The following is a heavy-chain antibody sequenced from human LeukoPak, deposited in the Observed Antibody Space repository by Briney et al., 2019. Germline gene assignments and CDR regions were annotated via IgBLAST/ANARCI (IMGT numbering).Heavy chain of an antibody. V-gene: IGHV1-18*01. CDR3: ARAHNYYDSSGYYPQLLGFDY. CDR1: GYTFTSSG. Sequence: ASVKVSCKASGYTFTSSGISWVRQAPGQGLEWMGWISAFNGNTNYAQKLQGRVTMTTDTSTSTAYMELRSLRSDDTAVYYCARAHNYYDSSGYYPQLLGFDYWGQGTLVTVSS. J-gene: IGHJ4*02. D-gene: IGHD3-22*01. CDR2: ISAFNGNT.